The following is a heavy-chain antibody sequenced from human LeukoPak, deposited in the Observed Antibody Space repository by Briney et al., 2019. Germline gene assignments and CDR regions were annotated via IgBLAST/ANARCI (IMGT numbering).Heavy chain of an antibody. CDR3: AKFRSSGLDASDI. CDR2: ISGSGGST. CDR1: GFTFSSYA. J-gene: IGHJ3*02. Sequence: GGSLRLSCAASGFTFSSYALSWVRQAPGKGLEWVSAISGSGGSTYYADSVKGRFTISRDNSKNTLYLHMNSLRADDTAGYDRAKFRSSGLDASDIWGQGTMVTVSS. D-gene: IGHD3-22*01. V-gene: IGHV3-23*01.